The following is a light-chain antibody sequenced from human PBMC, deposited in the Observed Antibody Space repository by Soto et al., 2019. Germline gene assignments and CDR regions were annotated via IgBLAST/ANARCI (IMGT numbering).Light chain of an antibody. CDR1: QSINNRY. CDR2: AAS. J-gene: IGKJ3*01. Sequence: EIVLTQSPATLSLSPGQRATLSCRASQSINNRYLAWYQQKPGQDPRLLIYAASSRATGIPDRFSGSGSGTDFSLTISRLEPEDFAVYYCQHCGSSHGFTFGPGNKVDIK. CDR3: QHCGSSHGFT. V-gene: IGKV3-20*01.